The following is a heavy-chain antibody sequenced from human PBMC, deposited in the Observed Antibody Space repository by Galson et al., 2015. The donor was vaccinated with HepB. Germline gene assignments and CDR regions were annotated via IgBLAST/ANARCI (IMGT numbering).Heavy chain of an antibody. D-gene: IGHD6-19*01. Sequence: SVKVSCKASGYTFTGYYMHWVRQAPGQGLEWMGRINPNSGGTNYAQKFQGRVTMTRDTSISTAYMELSRLRSDDTVVYYCARGGLAGIGTIGAAEGGPNYYYYGMDVWGQGTTVTVSS. CDR1: GYTFTGYY. V-gene: IGHV1-2*05. CDR3: ARGGLAGIGTIGAAEGGPNYYYYGMDV. J-gene: IGHJ6*02. CDR2: INPNSGGT.